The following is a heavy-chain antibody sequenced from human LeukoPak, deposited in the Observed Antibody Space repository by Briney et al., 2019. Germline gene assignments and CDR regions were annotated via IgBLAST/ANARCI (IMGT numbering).Heavy chain of an antibody. CDR1: GFTFSSDA. V-gene: IGHV3-23*01. Sequence: GGSLRLSCAASGFTFSSDAMSWVRQTPGKGLECVSTIRGSDSRTYYADSVKGRFTISRDNSTNTLYLQMNSLRAGDTAVYYCAKRGSRETVDYWGQGTLVTVSS. CDR3: AKRGSRETVDY. D-gene: IGHD2-2*01. J-gene: IGHJ4*02. CDR2: IRGSDSRT.